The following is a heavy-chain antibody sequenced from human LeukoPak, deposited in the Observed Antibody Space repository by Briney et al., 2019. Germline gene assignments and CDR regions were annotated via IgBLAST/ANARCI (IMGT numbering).Heavy chain of an antibody. CDR3: ARAFRGIFGVFEAFDI. J-gene: IGHJ3*02. V-gene: IGHV3-23*01. Sequence: GGSLRLSCAASGFTFSSFVMSWVRQAPGKGLEWVSFIDGTGGSTNYADSVKGRFTISRDNAKNTLYLQMNSLRAEDTAVYYCARAFRGIFGVFEAFDIWGQGTMVTVSS. CDR1: GFTFSSFV. D-gene: IGHD3-3*01. CDR2: IDGTGGST.